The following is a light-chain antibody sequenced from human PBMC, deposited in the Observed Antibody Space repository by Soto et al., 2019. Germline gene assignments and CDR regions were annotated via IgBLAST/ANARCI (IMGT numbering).Light chain of an antibody. CDR1: QSISSW. V-gene: IGKV1-5*03. Sequence: DIQMTQSPSTLSASVGDRVTITCRASQSISSWLAWYQQKPGTAPKLLIYKASTFQSGVPSRFSGSGSGTDCTLTISSLQPDDSATYYCQQYNDNWTLGQGTKVEIK. J-gene: IGKJ1*01. CDR3: QQYNDNWT. CDR2: KAS.